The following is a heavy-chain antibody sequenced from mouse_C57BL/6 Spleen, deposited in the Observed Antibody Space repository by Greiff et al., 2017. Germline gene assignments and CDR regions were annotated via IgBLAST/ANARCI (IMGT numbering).Heavy chain of an antibody. D-gene: IGHD2-4*01. CDR1: GYAFTNSL. CDR2: INPGSGGP. V-gene: IGHV1-54*01. Sequence: VMLVESGAELVRPGTSVKVSCKASGYAFTNSLIEWVKQRPGQGLEWIGVINPGSGGPNYNEKFKGKATLTADKSSSTAYMQLSSLTSEDSAVXFFARRYDYDSYYYAMDYWGQGTSLTVSS. CDR3: ARRYDYDSYYYAMDY. J-gene: IGHJ4*01.